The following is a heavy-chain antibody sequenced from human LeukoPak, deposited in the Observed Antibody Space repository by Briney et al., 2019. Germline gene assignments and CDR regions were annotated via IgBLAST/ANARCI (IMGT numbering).Heavy chain of an antibody. CDR3: ARGGLYCSSTSCYWAFDY. D-gene: IGHD2-2*01. J-gene: IGHJ4*02. CDR1: GGSISSYY. CDR2: IYTSGST. V-gene: IGHV4-4*07. Sequence: PSETLSLTCTVSGGSISSYYWSWIRQPAGKGLEWIGRIYTSGSTNYNPSLKSRVTMSVDTSKNQFSLKLSSVTAADTAVYYCARGGLYCSSTSCYWAFDYWGQGTLVTVSS.